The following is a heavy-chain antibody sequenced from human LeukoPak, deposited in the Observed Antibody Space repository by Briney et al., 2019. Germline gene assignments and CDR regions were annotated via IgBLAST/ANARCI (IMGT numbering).Heavy chain of an antibody. CDR1: GYTFTSYG. D-gene: IGHD6-13*01. CDR2: ISAYNGNT. J-gene: IGHJ5*02. CDR3: ARVRPPHSSSWYWFDP. V-gene: IGHV1-18*01. Sequence: GASVKVSCKASGYTFTSYGISWVRQAPGQGLEWMGWISAYNGNTNYAQKLQGRVTMTTDTSTSTAYMELRSLRSDDTAVYYCARVRPPHSSSWYWFDPWGQGTLVTVSS.